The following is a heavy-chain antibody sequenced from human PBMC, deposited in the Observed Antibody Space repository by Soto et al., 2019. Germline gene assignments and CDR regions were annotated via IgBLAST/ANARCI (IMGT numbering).Heavy chain of an antibody. J-gene: IGHJ5*02. V-gene: IGHV1-18*01. CDR2: ISSYNGNT. Sequence: QVQLVQSGTEVKKPGASVKVSCKASGYTFSSYGITWVRQAPGQGLEWMGWISSYNGNTKYAQKFHGRVTMTTDTSTSTAYMELRSLRSDDTAVYYCGRDHRGGNSGGRFDPWGQGTLVTVSS. CDR1: GYTFSSYG. D-gene: IGHD2-21*02. CDR3: GRDHRGGNSGGRFDP.